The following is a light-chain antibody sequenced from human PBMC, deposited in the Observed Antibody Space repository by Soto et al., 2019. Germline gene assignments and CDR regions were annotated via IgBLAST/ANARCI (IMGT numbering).Light chain of an antibody. CDR1: QSVSVW. J-gene: IGKJ1*01. CDR3: QQYDGFSRT. CDR2: DAF. Sequence: DTQMTQSPSTLSASVGDRVSISCRASQSVSVWVAWYQQKPGAAPKLLIYDAFTVDTGVPSRFSGSGSGTEFTLTINSLQPEDFATYYCQQYDGFSRTFGQGTKVDIK. V-gene: IGKV1-5*01.